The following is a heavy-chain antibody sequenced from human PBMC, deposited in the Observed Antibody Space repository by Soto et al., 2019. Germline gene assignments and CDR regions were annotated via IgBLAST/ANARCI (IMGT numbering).Heavy chain of an antibody. CDR2: IYYSGST. CDR1: GGSISSYY. D-gene: IGHD6-13*01. Sequence: SETLSLTCTVSGGSISSYYWSWIRQPPGKGLEWIGYIYYSGSTNYNPSLKSRVTISVDTSKNQFSLKLSSVTAADTAVYYCERVAAASWFDPWGQGTLVTVSS. CDR3: ERVAAASWFDP. V-gene: IGHV4-59*01. J-gene: IGHJ5*02.